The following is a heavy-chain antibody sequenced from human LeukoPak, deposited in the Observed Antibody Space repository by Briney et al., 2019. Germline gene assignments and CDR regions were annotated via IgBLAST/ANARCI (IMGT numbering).Heavy chain of an antibody. Sequence: GGSLRLSCEASGLIFSNAWMTWFRQAPGKGLEWVGFIRSKAYGGTTEYAASVKGRFTISRDDSKSIAYLQMNSLKTEDTAVYYCTRTVHYEDAFDIWGQGTMVTVSS. CDR2: IRSKAYGGTT. CDR1: GLIFSNAW. V-gene: IGHV3-49*03. J-gene: IGHJ3*02. D-gene: IGHD3-16*01. CDR3: TRTVHYEDAFDI.